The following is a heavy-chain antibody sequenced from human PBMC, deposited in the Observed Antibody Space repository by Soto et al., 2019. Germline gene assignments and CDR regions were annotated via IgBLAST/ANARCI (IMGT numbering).Heavy chain of an antibody. CDR3: ARTYDILTGPMGGNWFDP. J-gene: IGHJ5*02. D-gene: IGHD3-9*01. CDR1: GYTFTSYG. V-gene: IGHV1-18*01. Sequence: ASVKVSSKASGYTFTSYGISCVRQAPGQGLEWMGWISAYNGNTNYAQKLQGRVTMTTDTSTSTAYMELRSLRSDDTAVYYCARTYDILTGPMGGNWFDPWGQGTLVTVSS. CDR2: ISAYNGNT.